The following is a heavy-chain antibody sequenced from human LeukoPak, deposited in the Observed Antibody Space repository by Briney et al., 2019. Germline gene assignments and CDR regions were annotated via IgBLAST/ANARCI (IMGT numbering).Heavy chain of an antibody. CDR3: ARDRGSYVDY. D-gene: IGHD3-16*01. J-gene: IGHJ4*02. V-gene: IGHV4-59*01. CDR2: IYYSGTT. Sequence: SETLSLTCTVSGGSISFYYWSWIRQPPGKGLEWIGYIYYSGTTNYNPSLKNRVTISVDTSKNQFSLKLSSVTAADTAVYYCARDRGSYVDYWGQGTLVTVSS. CDR1: GGSISFYY.